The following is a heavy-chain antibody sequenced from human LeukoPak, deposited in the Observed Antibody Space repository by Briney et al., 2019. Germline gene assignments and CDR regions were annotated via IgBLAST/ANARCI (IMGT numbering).Heavy chain of an antibody. V-gene: IGHV3-48*03. CDR2: ISGTGTTI. CDR3: AREPDYGELDY. D-gene: IGHD4-17*01. CDR1: GFTFSSFE. J-gene: IGHJ4*02. Sequence: GGSLRLSCAASGFTFSSFEMNWARQAPGKGLEWVSYISGTGTTIYYADSVKGRFTISRDNSKNTLYLQMGSLRAEDMAVYYCAREPDYGELDYWGQGTLVTVSS.